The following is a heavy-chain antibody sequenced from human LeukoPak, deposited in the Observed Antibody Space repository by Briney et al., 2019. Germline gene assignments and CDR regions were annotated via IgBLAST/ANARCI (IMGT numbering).Heavy chain of an antibody. CDR3: AKDRGYDFSYGMDD. Sequence: GGSLRLSCAASGFTFSNYAMHWVRQAPGKGLEWVAVMSYDGNNKNYADSVKGRFTISRDNSKNTMYLQLSSLRVDDTAVYFCAKDRGYDFSYGMDDWGQGTTVIVSS. J-gene: IGHJ6*02. CDR1: GFTFSNYA. D-gene: IGHD5-12*01. V-gene: IGHV3-30*18. CDR2: MSYDGNNK.